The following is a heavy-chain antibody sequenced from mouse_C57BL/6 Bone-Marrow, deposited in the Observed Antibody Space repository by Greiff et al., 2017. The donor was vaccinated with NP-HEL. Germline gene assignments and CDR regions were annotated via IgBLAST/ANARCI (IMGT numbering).Heavy chain of an antibody. J-gene: IGHJ1*03. D-gene: IGHD4-1*01. Sequence: QVQLKESGAELVRPGTSVKVSCKASGYAFTNYLIEWVKQRPGQGLEWIGVINPGSGGTNYNEKFKGKATLTADKSSSTAYMQLSSLTSEDSAVYFCARENWDYFDVWGTGTTVTVSS. CDR2: INPGSGGT. CDR1: GYAFTNYL. V-gene: IGHV1-54*01. CDR3: ARENWDYFDV.